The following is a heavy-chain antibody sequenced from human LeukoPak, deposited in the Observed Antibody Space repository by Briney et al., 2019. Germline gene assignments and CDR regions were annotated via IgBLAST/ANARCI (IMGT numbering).Heavy chain of an antibody. Sequence: GESLKISCRGSGYGFPDYWIGWVRQMPGKGPEWMGTINPADSEAKYNPSFQGRVTISADKSIYTAYLQWSSLKASDTAMYYCARHGYCGGDCFYGEFDYWGQGVLVTVSS. D-gene: IGHD2-21*02. J-gene: IGHJ4*02. CDR2: INPADSEA. CDR3: ARHGYCGGDCFYGEFDY. V-gene: IGHV5-51*01. CDR1: GYGFPDYW.